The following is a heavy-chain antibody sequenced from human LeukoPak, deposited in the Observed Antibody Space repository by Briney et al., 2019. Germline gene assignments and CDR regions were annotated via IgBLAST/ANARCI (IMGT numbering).Heavy chain of an antibody. CDR2: VSGRGDST. CDR1: GFTFSSYA. CDR3: AKGGVAGTGYFDY. D-gene: IGHD6-19*01. J-gene: IGHJ4*02. Sequence: GRSLRLSCAASGFTFSSYAISWVRQAPGRGLEWVSAVSGRGDSTYYADSVKGRFTISRDNSKNMLYLQMNSLRAEDTAVYYCAKGGVAGTGYFDYWGQGTLVTVSS. V-gene: IGHV3-23*01.